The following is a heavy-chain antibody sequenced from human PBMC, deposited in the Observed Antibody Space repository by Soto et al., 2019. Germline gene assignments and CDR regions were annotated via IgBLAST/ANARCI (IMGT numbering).Heavy chain of an antibody. CDR3: ATEGADSSRTSDAFDI. D-gene: IGHD2-21*02. V-gene: IGHV3-30*02. Sequence: SVKGRFTISRDNSTNTPYLQMNSLRAEDTAVYYCATEGADSSRTSDAFDIWGQGTMVTVSS. J-gene: IGHJ3*02.